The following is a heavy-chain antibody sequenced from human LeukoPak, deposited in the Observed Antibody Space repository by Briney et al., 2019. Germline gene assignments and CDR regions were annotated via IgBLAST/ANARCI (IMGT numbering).Heavy chain of an antibody. CDR2: INQDGSEK. CDR3: ARESRYCSSTSCSDFDN. D-gene: IGHD2-2*01. J-gene: IGHJ4*02. CDR1: GFTFSSYW. V-gene: IGHV3-7*03. Sequence: GGSLRLSCAASGFTFSSYWMSWVRQAPGKGLEWGANINQDGSEKYYVDSVKGRLTISRDNAKNSLYLQMNSLRVEDTAVYYCARESRYCSSTSCSDFDNWGQGTLVTVSS.